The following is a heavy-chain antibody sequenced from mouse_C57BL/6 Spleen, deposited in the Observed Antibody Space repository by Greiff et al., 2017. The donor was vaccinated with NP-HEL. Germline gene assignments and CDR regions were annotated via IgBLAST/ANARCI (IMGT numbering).Heavy chain of an antibody. CDR1: GYTFTSYW. D-gene: IGHD1-3*01. CDR2: IDPNSGGT. CDR3: ASEGLKWFAY. V-gene: IGHV1-62-3*01. J-gene: IGHJ3*01. Sequence: QVQLQQPGAELVKPGASVKLSCKASGYTFTSYWMHWVKQRPGRGLEWIGRIDPNSGGTKYNEKFKSKATLTVDQSSSTAYMQLNSLTSEDSAVYYCASEGLKWFAYWGQGTLVTVSA.